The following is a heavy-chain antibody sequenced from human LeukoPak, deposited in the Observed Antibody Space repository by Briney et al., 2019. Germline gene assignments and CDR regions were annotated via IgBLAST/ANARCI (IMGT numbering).Heavy chain of an antibody. V-gene: IGHV4-39*07. Sequence: SETLSLTCTVSGGSISSSSYYWGWIRQPPGKGLEWIGSIYYSGSTYYNPSLKSRVTISVDTSKNQFSLKLSSVTAADTAVYYCARGPLGSYGYLCYYYYMDVWGKGTTVTVSS. CDR3: ARGPLGSYGYLCYYYYMDV. J-gene: IGHJ6*03. D-gene: IGHD5-18*01. CDR1: GGSISSSSYY. CDR2: IYYSGST.